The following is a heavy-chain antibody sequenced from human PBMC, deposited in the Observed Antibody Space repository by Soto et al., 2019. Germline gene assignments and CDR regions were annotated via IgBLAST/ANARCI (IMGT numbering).Heavy chain of an antibody. CDR3: ARENSDGGLDY. J-gene: IGHJ4*02. V-gene: IGHV3-21*06. D-gene: IGHD4-17*01. CDR1: GFTFSSYS. Sequence: TGGSLRLSCAASGFTFSSYSMNWVRQAPGKGLEWVSSISSSSSYIYYADSVKGRFTISRDTAKTSLYLQMNSLRAEDTAVYYCARENSDGGLDYWGQGTLVTVSS. CDR2: ISSSSSYI.